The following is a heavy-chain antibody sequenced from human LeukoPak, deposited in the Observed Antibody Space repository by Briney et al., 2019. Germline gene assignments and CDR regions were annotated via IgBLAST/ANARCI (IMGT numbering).Heavy chain of an antibody. CDR2: IYYSGST. D-gene: IGHD6-13*01. CDR3: ARRSRTHYYYYMDV. V-gene: IGHV4-59*01. Sequence: PSETLSLICTVSGGSISSYYWSWIRQPPGKGLEWIGYIYYSGSTNYNPSLKSRVTISVDTSKNQFSLKLSSVTAADTAVYYCARRSRTHYYYYMDVWGKGTTVTVSS. CDR1: GGSISSYY. J-gene: IGHJ6*03.